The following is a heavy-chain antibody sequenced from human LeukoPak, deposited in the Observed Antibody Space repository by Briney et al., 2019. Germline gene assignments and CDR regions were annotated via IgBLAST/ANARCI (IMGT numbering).Heavy chain of an antibody. J-gene: IGHJ6*03. CDR3: ARAGYYYDSSGYRQGHYYYYMDV. CDR2: IYTSGST. Sequence: PSETLSLTCTVSGGSISSYYWSWIRQPAGKGLEWIGRIYTSGSTNYNPSLKSRVTMSVDTSKNQFSLKLSSVTAADTAVYYCARAGYYYDSSGYRQGHYYYYMDVWGKGTTVTISS. CDR1: GGSISSYY. V-gene: IGHV4-4*07. D-gene: IGHD3-22*01.